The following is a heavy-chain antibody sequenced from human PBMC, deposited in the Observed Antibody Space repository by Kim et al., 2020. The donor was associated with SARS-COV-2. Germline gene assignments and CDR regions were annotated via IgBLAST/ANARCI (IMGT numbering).Heavy chain of an antibody. J-gene: IGHJ6*02. V-gene: IGHV3-48*03. Sequence: GGSLRLSCAASGFTFSSYEMNWVRQAPGKGLEWVSYISSSGSTIYYADSVKGRFTISRDNAKNSLYLQMNSLRAEDTAVYYCARPRSHRGWYYYYGMDVWGQGTTVTVSS. CDR1: GFTFSSYE. CDR3: ARPRSHRGWYYYYGMDV. CDR2: ISSSGSTI. D-gene: IGHD3-16*02.